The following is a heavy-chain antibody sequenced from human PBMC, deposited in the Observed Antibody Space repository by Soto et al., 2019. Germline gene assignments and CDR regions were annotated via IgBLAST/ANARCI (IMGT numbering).Heavy chain of an antibody. V-gene: IGHV4-59*08. CDR2: IYYSGST. J-gene: IGHJ4*02. CDR3: ARHWGIEVPFDY. Sequence: SETLSLTCTVSGDSISSYYWSWIRQPPGKGLEWIGYIYYSGSTNYNPSLRSRVTISVDTSKNQFSLKLSSVTAADTAVYYCARHWGIEVPFDYWGQGTLVTVSS. D-gene: IGHD6-19*01. CDR1: GDSISSYY.